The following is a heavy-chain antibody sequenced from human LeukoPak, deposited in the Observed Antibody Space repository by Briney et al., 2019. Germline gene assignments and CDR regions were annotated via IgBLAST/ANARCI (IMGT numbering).Heavy chain of an antibody. D-gene: IGHD2-2*01. J-gene: IGHJ6*02. V-gene: IGHV3-74*01. CDR2: INSDGSST. Sequence: GGSLRLSCAASGFTFSSYWMHWVRQAPGKGLVWVSRINSDGSSTSYADSVRGRFTISRDNAKNTLYLQMNSLRAEDTAVYYCARAYCSSTSCYVSTGMDVWGQGTTVTVSS. CDR1: GFTFSSYW. CDR3: ARAYCSSTSCYVSTGMDV.